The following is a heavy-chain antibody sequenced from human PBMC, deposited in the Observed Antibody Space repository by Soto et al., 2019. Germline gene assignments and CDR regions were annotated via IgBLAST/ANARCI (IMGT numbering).Heavy chain of an antibody. Sequence: SGPTLVNPTQTLTLTCTFSXFSLNTVGMCVSWIRRPPGKALEWLALIDWGDDKYYSASLKTRLTISKDTSKNQVVLTMTNMDPVDTGTYYCARVLTAGAXXYYPMDVWGQGTTVTVSS. J-gene: IGHJ6*02. CDR3: ARVLTAGAXXYYPMDV. D-gene: IGHD6-13*01. CDR2: IDWGDDK. CDR1: XFSLNTVGMC. V-gene: IGHV2-70*01.